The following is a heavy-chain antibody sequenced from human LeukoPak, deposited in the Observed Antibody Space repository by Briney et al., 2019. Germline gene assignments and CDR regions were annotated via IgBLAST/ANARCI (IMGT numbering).Heavy chain of an antibody. D-gene: IGHD1-26*01. Sequence: SVKVSCKASGRTFSSYTINWVRQAPGQGLEWMGGINPIFGTADYAQKFQGRVTITADKSTSTAYMELSSLRSEDTAVYYCARDIGGATTYYYYGMDVWGQGTTVTVSS. CDR3: ARDIGGATTYYYYGMDV. J-gene: IGHJ6*02. CDR1: GRTFSSYT. CDR2: INPIFGTA. V-gene: IGHV1-69*06.